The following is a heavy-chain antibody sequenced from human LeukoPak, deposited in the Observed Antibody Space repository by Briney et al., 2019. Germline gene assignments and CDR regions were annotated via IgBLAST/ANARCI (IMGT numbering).Heavy chain of an antibody. V-gene: IGHV3-23*01. Sequence: GGSLRLSCAASGFTFSSYAMSWVRQAPGKGLEWVSAISGSGGSTYYADSVKGRFTISRDNSKNTLYLQMNSLRAEDTAVYYCAKDGPVDTAHYYGMDVWGQGTTVTVSS. J-gene: IGHJ6*02. CDR3: AKDGPVDTAHYYGMDV. CDR2: ISGSGGST. D-gene: IGHD5-18*01. CDR1: GFTFSSYA.